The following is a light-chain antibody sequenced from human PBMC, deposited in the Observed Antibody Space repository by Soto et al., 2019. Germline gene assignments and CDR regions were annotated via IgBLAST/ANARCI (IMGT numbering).Light chain of an antibody. V-gene: IGKV4-1*01. Sequence: DIVMTQSPDSLAVSLGERATINCKSSQSVLYSSNNKNYLAWSQQKPGQPPKLLIYWASTRESGVPDRFSGSGSGTAFTLTISSLQAEDVAVYYCQQYYSTPPWTFGQGTKVEIK. J-gene: IGKJ1*01. CDR1: QSVLYSSNNKNY. CDR3: QQYYSTPPWT. CDR2: WAS.